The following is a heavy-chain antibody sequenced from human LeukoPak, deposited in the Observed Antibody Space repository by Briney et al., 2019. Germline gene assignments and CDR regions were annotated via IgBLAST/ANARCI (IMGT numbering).Heavy chain of an antibody. V-gene: IGHV1-2*02. J-gene: IGHJ5*02. CDR1: GYTFTDYY. D-gene: IGHD1-20*01. CDR3: ARCLRITGTLPFDP. Sequence: ASVKVSCKASGYTFTDYYMHWVRQAPGQGLEWMGWINPNSGGTNYAQKFQGRVTMTRDTSISTAYMELSRLRSDDTAVYYCARCLRITGTLPFDPWGQGTLVTVSS. CDR2: INPNSGGT.